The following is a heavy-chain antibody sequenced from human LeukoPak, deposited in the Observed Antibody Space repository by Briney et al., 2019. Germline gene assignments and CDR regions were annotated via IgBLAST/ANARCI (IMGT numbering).Heavy chain of an antibody. CDR3: ATSRSLDY. CDR2: IKQDGSEK. J-gene: IGHJ4*02. Sequence: PGGSLRLSCAASGFSFSSYWMSWVRQTPGQGLEWVANIKQDGSEKYYVDSVKGRFTVSRDNAKNPLYLQMNSLRAEDTALYFCATSRSLDYWGQGTLVTVSS. V-gene: IGHV3-7*01. CDR1: GFSFSSYW.